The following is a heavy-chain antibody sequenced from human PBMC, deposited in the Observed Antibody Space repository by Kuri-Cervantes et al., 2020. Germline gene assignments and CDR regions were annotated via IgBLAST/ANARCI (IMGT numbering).Heavy chain of an antibody. Sequence: GGSLRLSCAASGFTFSSYSMNWVRQAPGKGLEWVSYISSSGSTIYYADSVKGRFTISRDNSKNTLYLQMNSLRAEDTAVYYCAKDFGSGDYWGQGTLVTVSS. CDR3: AKDFGSGDY. D-gene: IGHD3-10*01. V-gene: IGHV3-48*01. CDR1: GFTFSSYS. J-gene: IGHJ4*02. CDR2: ISSSGSTI.